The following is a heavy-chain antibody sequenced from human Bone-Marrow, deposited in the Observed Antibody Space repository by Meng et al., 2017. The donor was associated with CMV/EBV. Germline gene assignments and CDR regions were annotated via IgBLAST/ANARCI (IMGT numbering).Heavy chain of an antibody. V-gene: IGHV3-30*04. CDR1: GFTFSNYA. Sequence: GGSLRLSCGASGFTFSNYALHWVRQAPGKGLEWVAGISYDGKKRSYADSVKGRVTISRDNSKNTLFLQMNSLRPEDTAMYYCGRVKAALVVAAAIGPHGMAVWGHGNTVNVSS. CDR3: GRVKAALVVAAAIGPHGMAV. J-gene: IGHJ6*01. D-gene: IGHD2-2*01. CDR2: ISYDGKKR.